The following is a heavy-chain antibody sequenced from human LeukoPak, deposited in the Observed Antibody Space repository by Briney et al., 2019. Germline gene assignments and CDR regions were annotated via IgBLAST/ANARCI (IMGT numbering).Heavy chain of an antibody. CDR2: IDPRRGAA. J-gene: IGHJ4*02. CDR3: ARLSLSVYSSMKY. CDR1: GYTFTINY. D-gene: IGHD6-13*01. V-gene: IGHV1-46*01. Sequence: ASVRVSCEASGYTFTINYMQWVRQAPGQGREWMEIIDPRRGAAIHAQKHQCRVRMNRDTSTRTDYMEIRSLRCEDMAVYYCARLSLSVYSSMKYWGQGNLVPLST.